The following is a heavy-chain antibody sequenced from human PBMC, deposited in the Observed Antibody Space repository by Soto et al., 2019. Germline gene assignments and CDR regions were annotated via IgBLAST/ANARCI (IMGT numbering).Heavy chain of an antibody. Sequence: QVQLVQSGSEVKKPGSSVKVSCKASGGTFSIYTISWVRQAPGQGLEWMGRVLPIFDVTSYAQRFQGRVTITADKSTTTAYMELSSLRSEDTAVYYCARDRDNSNWPNFDYWGQGTLVTVSS. D-gene: IGHD6-13*01. CDR2: VLPIFDVT. V-gene: IGHV1-69*02. CDR1: GGTFSIYT. CDR3: ARDRDNSNWPNFDY. J-gene: IGHJ4*02.